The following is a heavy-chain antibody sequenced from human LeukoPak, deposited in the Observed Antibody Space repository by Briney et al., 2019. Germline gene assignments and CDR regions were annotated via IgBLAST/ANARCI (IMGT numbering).Heavy chain of an antibody. CDR3: SRQGGYYDSSGSVDY. Sequence: SETLSLTCSVSGGSISSSGHYWGWIRQFPGKGLEWIGSFYYSATSYYNPSLKSRVIISADTSKNQFTLNLSSVTAADTAVYYCSRQGGYYDSSGSVDYWGPGTLVTVSS. CDR2: FYYSATS. V-gene: IGHV4-39*01. D-gene: IGHD3-22*01. J-gene: IGHJ4*02. CDR1: GGSISSSGHY.